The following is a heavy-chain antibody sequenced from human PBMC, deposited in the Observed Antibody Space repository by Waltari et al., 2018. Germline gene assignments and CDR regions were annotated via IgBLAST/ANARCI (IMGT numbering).Heavy chain of an antibody. CDR3: ARSGDFGDYDA. Sequence: QVQLQESGPGLVKPSETLSLTCSVSGGSISNYYWTWVRQSAGKGLEWIGRVYISGHTIYNPSLESRVTMSLDTSSNEFSLKLRFVTAADTGVYFCARSGDFGDYDAWGQGTLVTVS. CDR1: GGSISNYY. D-gene: IGHD2-21*02. CDR2: VYISGHT. J-gene: IGHJ5*02. V-gene: IGHV4-4*07.